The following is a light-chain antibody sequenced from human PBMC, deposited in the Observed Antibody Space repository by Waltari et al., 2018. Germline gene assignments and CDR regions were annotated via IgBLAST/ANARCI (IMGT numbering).Light chain of an antibody. CDR2: DVS. CDR1: SSDVGGYNY. Sequence: QSALTQPASVSGSPGQSITISCTGTSSDVGGYNYVSWYQQHPGKAPTLMIYDVSNRPSGVSNRFSGSKSGNTASLTISGLQAEDEADYYCSSYTSSRQVFGTGTKVTVL. J-gene: IGLJ1*01. CDR3: SSYTSSRQV. V-gene: IGLV2-14*03.